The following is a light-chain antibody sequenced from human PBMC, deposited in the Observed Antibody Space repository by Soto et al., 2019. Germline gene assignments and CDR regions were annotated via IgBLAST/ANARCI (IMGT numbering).Light chain of an antibody. CDR3: CSYAGSYTYV. Sequence: QSALTQPRSVSGSPGQSVTISCTGTNXGVGGYNYVSWYQQYAGKAPKLTIYDVTKRPSGAPDRFSGSKSGNTASLTISGLQAEDEADYYCCSYAGSYTYVFGTGTKVTVL. V-gene: IGLV2-11*01. CDR1: NXGVGGYNY. CDR2: DVT. J-gene: IGLJ1*01.